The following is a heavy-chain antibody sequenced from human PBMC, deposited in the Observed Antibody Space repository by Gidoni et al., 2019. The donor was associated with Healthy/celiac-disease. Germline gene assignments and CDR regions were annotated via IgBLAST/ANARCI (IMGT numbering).Heavy chain of an antibody. Sequence: EVQLVESGGCLVKPWRSLRLSCTASVFTFGAYAMSWFRQAPGKGLEWVGFIRSKAYGGTKEYAAAVKGRLTISRDDSKSIAYLQMNSLKTEDTAVYYCTRDAGLVRGNEIDYWGQGTLVTVSS. V-gene: IGHV3-49*05. CDR3: TRDAGLVRGNEIDY. CDR2: IRSKAYGGTK. J-gene: IGHJ4*02. CDR1: VFTFGAYA. D-gene: IGHD1-1*01.